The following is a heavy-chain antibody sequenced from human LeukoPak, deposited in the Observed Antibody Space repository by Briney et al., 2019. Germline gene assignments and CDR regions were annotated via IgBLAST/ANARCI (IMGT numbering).Heavy chain of an antibody. V-gene: IGHV3-23*01. CDR3: ARGLNDFWSGYYVFDY. D-gene: IGHD3-3*01. CDR2: ISGSGGST. Sequence: GGSLRLSCAASGFTFSSYSMNWVRQAPGKGLEWVSAISGSGGSTYYADSVKGRFTISRDNSKNTLYLQMNSLRAEDTAVYYCARGLNDFWSGYYVFDYWDQGTLVTVSS. J-gene: IGHJ4*02. CDR1: GFTFSSYS.